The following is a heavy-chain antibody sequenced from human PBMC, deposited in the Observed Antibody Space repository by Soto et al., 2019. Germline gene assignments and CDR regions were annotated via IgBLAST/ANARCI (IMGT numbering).Heavy chain of an antibody. CDR3: AKTERFYDISEGWFDP. V-gene: IGHV1-18*01. CDR1: GYTFTSYG. CDR2: ISGYNGNT. Sequence: ASVKVSCKASGYTFTSYGITWVRQAPGQGLEWVGWISGYNGNTNYAQKLQGRVTMTTDTSTSTAYMELRSLRSDDTAMYYCAKTERFYDISEGWFDPWGQGTLVTVSS. D-gene: IGHD3-9*01. J-gene: IGHJ5*02.